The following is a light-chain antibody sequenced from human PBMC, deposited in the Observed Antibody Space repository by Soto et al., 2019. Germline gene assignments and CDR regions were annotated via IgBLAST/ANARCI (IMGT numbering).Light chain of an antibody. CDR1: SGINVGSYR. CDR2: YKSDSDK. J-gene: IGLJ1*01. Sequence: QPVLTQPSSLSASPGASASLTCTLRSGINVGSYRIFWHQQKPGSPPQFLLRYKSDSDKQQGSGVPSRFSGSKDASANAGILLISGLQSEDEADYYCMIWHNSSYVFGSGTKLTVL. V-gene: IGLV5-45*03. CDR3: MIWHNSSYV.